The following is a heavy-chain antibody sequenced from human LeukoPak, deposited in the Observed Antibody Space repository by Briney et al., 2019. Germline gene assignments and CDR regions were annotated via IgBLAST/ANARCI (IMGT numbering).Heavy chain of an antibody. CDR3: ARGARWDSSGWYFRPSYWYFDL. J-gene: IGHJ2*01. V-gene: IGHV4-34*01. CDR1: GGSFSGYY. Sequence: SETLSLTCAVYGGSFSGYYWSWIRQPPGKGLEWIGEINHSGSTNYNPSLKSRVTISVDTSKNQFSLKLSSVTAADTAVYYCARGARWDSSGWYFRPSYWYFDLWGRGTLVTVSS. D-gene: IGHD6-19*01. CDR2: INHSGST.